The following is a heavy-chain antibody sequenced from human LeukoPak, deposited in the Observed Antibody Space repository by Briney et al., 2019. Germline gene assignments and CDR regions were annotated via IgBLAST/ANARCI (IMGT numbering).Heavy chain of an antibody. CDR2: IYYSGSA. J-gene: IGHJ4*02. CDR3: ARETGYCSGSSCYSEGLAY. V-gene: IGHV4-59*01. D-gene: IGHD2-15*01. Sequence: SETLSLTCTVSGGSISSYYWSWIRQPPGKGLEWIGYIYYSGSANYNPSLKSRVTISVDTSKKQFSLRLSPVTAADTAVYYCARETGYCSGSSCYSEGLAYWGQGTLVTVSS. CDR1: GGSISSYY.